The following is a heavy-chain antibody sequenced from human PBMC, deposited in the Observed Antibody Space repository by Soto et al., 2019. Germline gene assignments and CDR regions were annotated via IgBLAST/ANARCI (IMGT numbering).Heavy chain of an antibody. CDR2: IIPIFGTA. CDR1: GGTFSSYA. J-gene: IGHJ5*02. V-gene: IGHV1-69*01. D-gene: IGHD2-15*01. CDR3: ARDRRDCSGGSCYLTFGWFDP. Sequence: QVQLVQSGAEVKKPGSSVKVSCEASGGTFSSYAISWVRQAPGQGLEWMGGIIPIFGTANYAQKFQGRVTITADESTSTAYMELSSLRSEDTAVYYCARDRRDCSGGSCYLTFGWFDPWGQGTLVTVSS.